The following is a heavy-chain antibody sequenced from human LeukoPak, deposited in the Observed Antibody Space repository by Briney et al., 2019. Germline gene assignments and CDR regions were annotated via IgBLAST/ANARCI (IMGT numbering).Heavy chain of an antibody. CDR3: ARGYSGSFYYFDY. Sequence: GGSLRLSCAASGFTFNTYWMSWVRQAPGKGLQWVANIKQDGREEYYEQSVKGRFTISRDNAKNSLYLQINSLRAEDTAVYYCARGYSGSFYYFDYWGQGTLVAVSS. CDR2: IKQDGREE. V-gene: IGHV3-7*04. CDR1: GFTFNTYW. J-gene: IGHJ4*02. D-gene: IGHD3-10*01.